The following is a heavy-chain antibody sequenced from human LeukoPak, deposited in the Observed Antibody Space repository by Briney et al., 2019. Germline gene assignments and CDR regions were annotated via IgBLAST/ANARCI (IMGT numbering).Heavy chain of an antibody. Sequence: ASVKVSCETTGYTFISFNINWVRQAPGQGLEWMGWMNPNSGNTDYAQKFRGRVTMTRNISISTAYMELSSLRSEDTAVYYCATYHSGWHRALDSWGQGSLVIVSS. J-gene: IGHJ4*02. D-gene: IGHD6-19*01. CDR3: ATYHSGWHRALDS. CDR2: MNPNSGNT. V-gene: IGHV1-8*01. CDR1: GYTFISFN.